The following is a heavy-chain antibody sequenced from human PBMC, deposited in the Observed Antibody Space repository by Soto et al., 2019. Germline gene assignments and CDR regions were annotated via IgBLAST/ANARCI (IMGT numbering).Heavy chain of an antibody. CDR2: ISHNGDVT. D-gene: IGHD3-10*01. CDR3: VVRGSAFDI. Sequence: DAVHWVRQPPGKGLEDVSAISHNGDVTDYADSVKGRFTISRDNFKNTVYFQMSSLRVEDTAVYYCVVRGSAFDIWGKGTVVNVSS. J-gene: IGHJ3*02. CDR1: DA. V-gene: IGHV3-64D*08.